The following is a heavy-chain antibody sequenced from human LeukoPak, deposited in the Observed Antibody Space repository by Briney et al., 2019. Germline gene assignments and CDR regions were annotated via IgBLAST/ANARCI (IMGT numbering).Heavy chain of an antibody. CDR2: INHSGST. Sequence: SETLSLTCAVYGGSFSGYYWSWIRQPPGKGLEWIGEINHSGSTNYNPSLKSRVTISVDTSKNQFSLKLSSVTAADMAVYYCARRGSYGDYEVDYWGQGTLVTVSS. J-gene: IGHJ4*02. CDR1: GGSFSGYY. D-gene: IGHD4-17*01. CDR3: ARRGSYGDYEVDY. V-gene: IGHV4-34*01.